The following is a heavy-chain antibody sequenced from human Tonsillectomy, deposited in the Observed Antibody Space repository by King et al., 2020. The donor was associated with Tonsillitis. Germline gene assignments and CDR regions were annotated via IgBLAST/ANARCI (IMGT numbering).Heavy chain of an antibody. CDR1: GFPFADAW. J-gene: IGHJ4*02. V-gene: IGHV3-15*01. CDR3: TLRCRP. D-gene: IGHD2-8*01. Sequence: VQLVESGGGLVKPGQSLRLSCVVSGFPFADAWMSWVRHAPGEGLEWVACIKAKVHGETIDYAAPVQGRFTISRDDSKSTVFLQKNSLKPEDTAMYYCTLRCRPGGQGPLVTVSS. CDR2: IKAKVHGETI.